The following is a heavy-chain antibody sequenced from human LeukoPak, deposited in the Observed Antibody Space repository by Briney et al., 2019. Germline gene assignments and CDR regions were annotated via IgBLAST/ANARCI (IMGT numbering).Heavy chain of an antibody. CDR2: IYSDGST. CDR1: GFIVSSNY. V-gene: IGHV3-66*01. J-gene: IGHJ4*02. Sequence: PGGSLRLSCAASGFIVSSNYMNWVRQAPGKGLEWVSGIYSDGSTYYTDSVKGRFTISRDNSKNTLYLQMNSLRAEDTAVYYCATSMVRGVRGDYWGQGTLVTVSS. CDR3: ATSMVRGVRGDY. D-gene: IGHD3-10*01.